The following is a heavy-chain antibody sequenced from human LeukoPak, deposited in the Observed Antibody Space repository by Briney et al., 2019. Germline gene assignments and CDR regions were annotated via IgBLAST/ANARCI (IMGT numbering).Heavy chain of an antibody. CDR3: AKVGSRGYDFWSGHPPFDY. CDR2: ISGSGGST. CDR1: GFTFSSYA. J-gene: IGHJ4*02. Sequence: QRGGSLRLSCAASGFTFSSYAMSWVRQAPGKGLEWVSAISGSGGSTYYADSVKGRFTISRDNSKNTLYLQMNSLRAEDTAVYYCAKVGSRGYDFWSGHPPFDYWGQGTLVTVSS. D-gene: IGHD3-3*01. V-gene: IGHV3-23*01.